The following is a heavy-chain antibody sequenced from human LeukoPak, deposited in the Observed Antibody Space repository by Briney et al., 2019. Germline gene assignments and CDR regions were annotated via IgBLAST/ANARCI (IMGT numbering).Heavy chain of an antibody. CDR3: ARDQKYYYDSRGNF. D-gene: IGHD3-22*01. CDR2: IYYSGST. Sequence: PSETLSLTCTVSGGSISSGDYYWSWIRQPPGKGLEWVGYIYYSGSTYYNPSLKSRVTISVDTSQNQFSLKLSSVTAADTAVYYCARDQKYYYDSRGNFWGQGTMVTVSS. J-gene: IGHJ3*01. V-gene: IGHV4-30-4*08. CDR1: GGSISSGDYY.